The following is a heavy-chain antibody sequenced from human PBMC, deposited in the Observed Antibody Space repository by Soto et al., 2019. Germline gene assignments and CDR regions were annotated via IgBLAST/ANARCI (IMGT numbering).Heavy chain of an antibody. CDR3: ATVGSSKVDY. D-gene: IGHD1-26*01. V-gene: IGHV3-9*01. CDR2: ISWNSGSI. CDR1: GFTFDDYA. Sequence: GGSLRLSCAASGFTFDDYAMHWVRQAPGKGLEWVSGISWNSGSIGYADSVKGRFTISRDNAKNSLYLQMNSLRAEDTALYYCATVGSSKVDYWGQGTLVTVSS. J-gene: IGHJ4*02.